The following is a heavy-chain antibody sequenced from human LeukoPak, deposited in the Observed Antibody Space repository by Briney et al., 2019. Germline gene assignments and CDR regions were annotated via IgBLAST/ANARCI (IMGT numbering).Heavy chain of an antibody. Sequence: GGSLRLSCAASGFTFSSYSMNWVRQAPGKGLEWVSYISSSSSTIHYADSVKGRFTISRDNAKNSLYLQMNSLRAEDTAVYYCARVPILWFGELWGDYFDYWVQGTLVTVSS. CDR3: ARVPILWFGELWGDYFDY. CDR2: ISSSSSTI. CDR1: GFTFSSYS. D-gene: IGHD3-10*01. V-gene: IGHV3-48*01. J-gene: IGHJ4*02.